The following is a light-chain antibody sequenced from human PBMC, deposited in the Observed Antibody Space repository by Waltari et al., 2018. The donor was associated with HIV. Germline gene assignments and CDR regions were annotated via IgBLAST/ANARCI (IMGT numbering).Light chain of an antibody. J-gene: IGKJ2*01. Sequence: EIVMTQSPATLSVSPGERATLSCRASQTVIGNLAWYQQKPGQAPRLLVYGASVRAAGVPARFSGSGSGTEFTLTISSLQSEDFGVYYWQQYNYWPPYTFGQGTKLEMK. CDR3: QQYNYWPPYT. CDR1: QTVIGN. V-gene: IGKV3-15*01. CDR2: GAS.